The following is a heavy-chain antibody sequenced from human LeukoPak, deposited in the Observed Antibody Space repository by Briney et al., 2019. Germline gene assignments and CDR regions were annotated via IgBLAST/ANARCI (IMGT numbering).Heavy chain of an antibody. CDR1: GGSISSYY. D-gene: IGHD5-12*01. V-gene: IGHV4-59*01. CDR2: IYYSGYT. Sequence: PSETLSLTCSVSGGSISSYYWNWIRQPPGKGLEWIGYIYYSGYTNYNPSLKSRVTISVDTSKNQFSLKLSSVTSADTAVYFCTRSEVDHPDWFDPWGQGTLVTVSS. CDR3: TRSEVDHPDWFDP. J-gene: IGHJ5*02.